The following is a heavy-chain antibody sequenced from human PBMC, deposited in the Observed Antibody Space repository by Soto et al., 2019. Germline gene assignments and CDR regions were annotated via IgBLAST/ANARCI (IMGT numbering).Heavy chain of an antibody. Sequence: QVQLQQWGAGLLKPSETLSLTCAVYGGSFSGYYWSWIRQPPGKGLEWIGEINHSGSTNYNPSLRSRVAISVDTSKNQFSLKLSSVTAADTAVYYCARVSRYSSGWYDYWGQGTLVTVSS. CDR1: GGSFSGYY. D-gene: IGHD6-19*01. J-gene: IGHJ4*02. CDR3: ARVSRYSSGWYDY. CDR2: INHSGST. V-gene: IGHV4-34*01.